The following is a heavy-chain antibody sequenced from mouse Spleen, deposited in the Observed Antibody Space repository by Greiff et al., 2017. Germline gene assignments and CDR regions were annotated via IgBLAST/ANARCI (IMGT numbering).Heavy chain of an antibody. CDR2: INPSSGYT. J-gene: IGHJ4*01. D-gene: IGHD2-1*01. V-gene: IGHV1-4*01. CDR1: GYTFTSYT. CDR3: ATMVTTYYYAMDY. Sequence: VQLQQSGAELARPGASVKMSCKASGYTFTSYTMHWVKQRPGQGLEWIGYINPSSGYTKYNQKFKDKATLTADKSSSTAYMQLSSLTSEDSAVYYCATMVTTYYYAMDYWGQGTSVTVSS.